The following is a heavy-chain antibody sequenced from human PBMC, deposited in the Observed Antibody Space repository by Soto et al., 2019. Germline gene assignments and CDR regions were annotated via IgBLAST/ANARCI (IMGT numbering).Heavy chain of an antibody. CDR3: ARDSLALFDS. CDR2: IYSSGST. Sequence: SETLSLTCTVSAGSVSSGSYYWTWIRQPPGKGLEWIGYIYSSGSTLYHPSLTSRVIISVDTSMNQFSLKLSSVTAADTAVYYCARDSLALFDSWGQGTLVTVSS. J-gene: IGHJ4*02. CDR1: AGSVSSGSYY. V-gene: IGHV4-61*01. D-gene: IGHD5-12*01.